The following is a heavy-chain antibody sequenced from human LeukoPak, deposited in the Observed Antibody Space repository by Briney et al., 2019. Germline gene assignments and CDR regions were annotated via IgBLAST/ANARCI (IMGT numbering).Heavy chain of an antibody. CDR1: GFTFSSYA. D-gene: IGHD7-27*01. V-gene: IGHV3-23*01. J-gene: IGHJ6*03. CDR2: ISGSGGST. Sequence: GGSLRLSCAASGFTFSSYAMSWVRQAPGKGLEWVSAISGSGGSTYYADSVKGRFTISRDNSKNTLYLQMNSLRAEDTAVYYRAKDNWGFYYYYYMDVWGKGTTVTVSS. CDR3: AKDNWGFYYYYYMDV.